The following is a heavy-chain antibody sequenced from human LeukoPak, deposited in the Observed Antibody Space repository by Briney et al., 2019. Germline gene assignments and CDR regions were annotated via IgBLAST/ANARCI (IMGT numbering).Heavy chain of an antibody. CDR2: IYYSGRT. V-gene: IGHV4-39*01. D-gene: IGHD2/OR15-2a*01. CDR1: GGSISSSSYY. J-gene: IGHJ3*02. Sequence: PSETLSLTCSVSGGSISSSSYYWGWIRQPPGKGLEWIGSIYYSGRTYYNPSLKSRVTISVDTSKSQFSLKLSTVPAADTAVYYCARHNKAFDIWGQGTMVTVSS. CDR3: ARHNKAFDI.